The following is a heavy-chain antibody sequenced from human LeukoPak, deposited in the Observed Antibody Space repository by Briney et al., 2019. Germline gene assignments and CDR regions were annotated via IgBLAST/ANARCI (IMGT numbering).Heavy chain of an antibody. D-gene: IGHD5-12*01. CDR1: GGSISSYY. V-gene: IGHV4-59*01. CDR3: ARVNIVAASTPYFGY. J-gene: IGHJ4*02. CDR2: IYDSGST. Sequence: PSETLSLTCTVSGGSISSYYWSWIRQPPGKGLEWIGYIYDSGSTNYNPSLKSRVTISVATSKNQFYLKLSSVTAADTAVYYCARVNIVAASTPYFGYWGQGTLVTVSS.